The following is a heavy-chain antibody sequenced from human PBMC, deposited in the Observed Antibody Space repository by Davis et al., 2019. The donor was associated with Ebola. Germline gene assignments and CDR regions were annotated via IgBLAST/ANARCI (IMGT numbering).Heavy chain of an antibody. J-gene: IGHJ6*04. Sequence: GESLKISCQGSGYSFTSYWIGCVRQMHGKGLEWMGIIYPGDSDTRYSPSFPGQVTISADKSISTAYLQWSSLKASDTAMYYCARDLLSYGSGSYENTYYYYYYGMDVWGKGTTVTVSS. CDR3: ARDLLSYGSGSYENTYYYYYYGMDV. CDR1: GYSFTSYW. D-gene: IGHD3-10*01. V-gene: IGHV5-51*01. CDR2: IYPGDSDT.